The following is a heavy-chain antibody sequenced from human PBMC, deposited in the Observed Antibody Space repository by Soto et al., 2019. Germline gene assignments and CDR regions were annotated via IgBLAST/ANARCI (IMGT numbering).Heavy chain of an antibody. J-gene: IGHJ4*02. D-gene: IGHD3-10*01. CDR3: ASLGGSSTYYNGY. CDR1: GFAFSDFP. V-gene: IGHV3-23*01. CDR2: IGVNGGDI. Sequence: DVQLLESGGGLVQPGGSLRLSCAASGFAFSDFPMSWARQAPGKGLEWVSSIGVNGGDIHYADAVQGRFTVSRDDSKNTFYLQRDSLGAEDTATYYCASLGGSSTYYNGYWGRGTLVTVSS.